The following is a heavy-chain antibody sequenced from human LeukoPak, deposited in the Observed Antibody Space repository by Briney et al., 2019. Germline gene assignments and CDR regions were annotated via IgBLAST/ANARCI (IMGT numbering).Heavy chain of an antibody. V-gene: IGHV4-59*08. J-gene: IGHJ3*01. CDR1: GYSIRRPY. Sequence: SETLSLTCTVSGYSIRRPYWSWIRQPPGKGLEWIGYIDQNGNTDYNSSLQSRVSISADTSKSQFSLKLTSVTAEDTAVYYCATHQLLQFDVFNVWGQGTMVTVSS. CDR2: IDQNGNT. D-gene: IGHD5-24*01. CDR3: ATHQLLQFDVFNV.